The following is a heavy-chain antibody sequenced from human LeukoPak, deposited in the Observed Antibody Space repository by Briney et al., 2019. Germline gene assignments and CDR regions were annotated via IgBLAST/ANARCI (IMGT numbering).Heavy chain of an antibody. D-gene: IGHD3-9*01. V-gene: IGHV3-74*03. CDR1: GFTFSTYW. Sequence: GGSLRLSCAASGFTFSTYWMHWVRQAPGKGLVWVARIRPEGTTTAYADSVKGRFTISRDNAKNTLFLQMNSLSAEDTAVYYCARDLDWILFDYWGQGTLITVSS. J-gene: IGHJ4*02. CDR2: IRPEGTTT. CDR3: ARDLDWILFDY.